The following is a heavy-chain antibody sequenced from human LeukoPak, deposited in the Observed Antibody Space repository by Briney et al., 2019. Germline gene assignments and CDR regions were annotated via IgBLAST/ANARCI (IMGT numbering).Heavy chain of an antibody. J-gene: IGHJ3*02. CDR2: ISAYNGNT. CDR3: ARDSTRYDFWSGYGSAGDAFDI. CDR1: GYTFTSYG. D-gene: IGHD3-3*01. V-gene: IGHV1-18*01. Sequence: GASVKASCKASGYTFTSYGISWVRQAPGQGLEWMGWISAYNGNTNYAQKLQGRVTMTTDTSTSTAYMELRSLRSDDTAVYYCARDSTRYDFWSGYGSAGDAFDIWGQGTMVTVSS.